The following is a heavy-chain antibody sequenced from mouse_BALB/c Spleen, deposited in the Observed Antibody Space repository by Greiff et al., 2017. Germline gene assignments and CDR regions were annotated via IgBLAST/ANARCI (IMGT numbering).Heavy chain of an antibody. CDR3: AGGGYGNFPWFAY. J-gene: IGHJ3*01. CDR2: ISDGGSYT. Sequence: DVLLVQSGGGLVKPGGSLRLSCAASGFTFSDYYMYWVRQTPGQRLEWVATISDGGSYTYYPDSVKGRFTISRDNAKNNLYLQMSSLKSEDTAMYDCAGGGYGNFPWFAYWGQGTLVTVSA. V-gene: IGHV5-4*02. CDR1: GFTFSDYY. D-gene: IGHD2-10*02.